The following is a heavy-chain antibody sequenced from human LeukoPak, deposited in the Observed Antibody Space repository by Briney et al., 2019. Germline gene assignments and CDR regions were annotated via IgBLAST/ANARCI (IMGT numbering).Heavy chain of an antibody. V-gene: IGHV4-59*01. CDR1: GGSISSYY. D-gene: IGHD3-10*01. CDR3: ARDPDHYGIEIDAFDI. CDR2: IYYSGST. J-gene: IGHJ3*02. Sequence: PSETLSLTCTVSGGSISSYYWSWIRQPPGKGLEWIGYIYYSGSTNYNPSLKSRVTISVDTSKNQFSLKLSSVTAADTAVYYCARDPDHYGIEIDAFDIWGQGTMVTVSS.